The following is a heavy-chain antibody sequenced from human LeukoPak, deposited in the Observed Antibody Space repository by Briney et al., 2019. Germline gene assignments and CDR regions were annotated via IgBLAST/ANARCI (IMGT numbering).Heavy chain of an antibody. D-gene: IGHD3-22*01. Sequence: SQTLSLTCTVSGGSISSGSYYWSWIRQPAEKGLEWIGRIYTSGSTNYNPSPKSRVTISVDTSKNQFSLKLSSVTAADTAVYYCAREGDSIDAFDIWGQGTMVTVSS. V-gene: IGHV4-61*02. CDR2: IYTSGST. CDR1: GGSISSGSYY. J-gene: IGHJ3*02. CDR3: AREGDSIDAFDI.